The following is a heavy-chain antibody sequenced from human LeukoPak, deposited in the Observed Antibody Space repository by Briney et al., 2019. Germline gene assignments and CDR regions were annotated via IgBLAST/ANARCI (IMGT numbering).Heavy chain of an antibody. J-gene: IGHJ4*02. CDR2: IYWDDDE. V-gene: IGHV2-5*02. CDR1: GFSLTTSGVG. D-gene: IGHD3-22*01. CDR3: VHRSNYCDISAFYFDY. Sequence: SGPTLVKPTQTLTLTCTFSGFSLTTSGVGVGWVRQPPGKALDWLALIYWDDDERYSPSLQSRLTITKDTSRNQVVLRMTNMDPVDTATYYCVHRSNYCDISAFYFDYWGQGTLVTVSS.